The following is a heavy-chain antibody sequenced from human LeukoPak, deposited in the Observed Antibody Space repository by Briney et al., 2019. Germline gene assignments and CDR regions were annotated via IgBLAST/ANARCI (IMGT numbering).Heavy chain of an antibody. Sequence: GGSLRLSCAASGFRFSSYDIHWVRQAPGKGLEWVTFIESDGTKEYYADSVKGRFTISRDNSRNTVYVQMNTLRAEDTAVYYCAKEGSGWYYLDYWGQGTVVTVSS. V-gene: IGHV3-30*02. CDR3: AKEGSGWYYLDY. J-gene: IGHJ4*02. CDR1: GFRFSSYD. D-gene: IGHD6-19*01. CDR2: IESDGTKE.